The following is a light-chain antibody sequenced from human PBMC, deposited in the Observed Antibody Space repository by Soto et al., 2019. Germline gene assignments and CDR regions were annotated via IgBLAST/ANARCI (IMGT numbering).Light chain of an antibody. J-gene: IGKJ2*01. CDR3: MQALQSPYT. V-gene: IGKV2-28*01. Sequence: DIVMTQSPLSLPVTPGEPASISCRSSQSLLHSNGYNYLDWYLQKPGQSPQLLISLGSNRASGVPARVSGSGSATDCTLNIARVEAEDFGVYYCMQALQSPYTFGQGTKLEIK. CDR1: QSLLHSNGYNY. CDR2: LGS.